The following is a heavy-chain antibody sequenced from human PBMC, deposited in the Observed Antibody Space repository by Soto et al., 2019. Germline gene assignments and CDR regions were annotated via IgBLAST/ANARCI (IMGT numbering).Heavy chain of an antibody. Sequence: QVQLVESGGGVVQPGRSLRLSCAASGFTFSSYGMHWVRQAPGKGLEWVAVISYDGSNKYYADSVKGRFTISRDNSKNTLYLQMNSLRAEDTAVYYCATDKGSSGWKDYWGQGTLVTVSS. J-gene: IGHJ4*02. V-gene: IGHV3-30*03. CDR3: ATDKGSSGWKDY. CDR2: ISYDGSNK. CDR1: GFTFSSYG. D-gene: IGHD6-19*01.